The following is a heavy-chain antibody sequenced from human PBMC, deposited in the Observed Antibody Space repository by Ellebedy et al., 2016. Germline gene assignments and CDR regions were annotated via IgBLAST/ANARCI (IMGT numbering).Heavy chain of an antibody. D-gene: IGHD2-15*01. CDR1: GGSFSGYY. J-gene: IGHJ3*02. V-gene: IGHV4-34*01. Sequence: SQTLSLTXAVYGGSFSGYYWSWIRQPPGKGLEWFGEINHSGSTNYNPSLKSRVTISVDTSKNQFSLKLSSVTAADTAVYYCARKGYCSGGSCYNAFDIWGQGTMVTVSS. CDR3: ARKGYCSGGSCYNAFDI. CDR2: INHSGST.